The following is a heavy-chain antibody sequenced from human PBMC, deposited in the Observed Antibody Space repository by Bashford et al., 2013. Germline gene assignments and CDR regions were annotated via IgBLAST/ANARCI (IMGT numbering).Heavy chain of an antibody. CDR3: ARDVCSGRRCYYFDF. Sequence: SETLSLTCTVSGDSINTGHYFWSWIRQPAGKGLEWIGRVSTSGSVNYNPSLRSRVTMSLDTSKNHFSVNLNSVTAADTAVYYCARDVCSGRRCYYFDFWGRGTLVTVSS. J-gene: IGHJ4*02. V-gene: IGHV4-61*02. CDR2: VSTSGSV. CDR1: GDSINTGHYF. D-gene: IGHD2-15*01.